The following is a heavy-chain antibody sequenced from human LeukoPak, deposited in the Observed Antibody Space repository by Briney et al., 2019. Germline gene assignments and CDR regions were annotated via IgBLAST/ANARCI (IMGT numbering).Heavy chain of an antibody. J-gene: IGHJ6*03. CDR2: MNPNSGNT. D-gene: IGHD3-3*01. CDR1: GYTFTSYD. V-gene: IGHV1-8*01. CDR3: ARKPGRGRFLEWWVGLDMDV. Sequence: ASVKVSCKASGYTFTSYDINWVRQATGQGLEWMGWMNPNSGNTGHAQKFQGRVTMTRNTSISTAYMELSSLRSEDTAVYYCARKPGRGRFLEWWVGLDMDVWGKGTTVTVSS.